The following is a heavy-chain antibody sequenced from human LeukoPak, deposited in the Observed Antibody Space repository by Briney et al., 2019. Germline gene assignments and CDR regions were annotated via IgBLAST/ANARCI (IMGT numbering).Heavy chain of an antibody. D-gene: IGHD6-19*01. J-gene: IGHJ4*02. Sequence: PSETLSLTCSASGASTSDKYWSWIRQSPGRTLERIGHIYNGRNTKYNPSLTSRVTTSVDTSKNQFSLSLTSVTAADTAMYYCAQTTGWPGFDFWGPGALVTVSS. CDR2: IYNGRNT. V-gene: IGHV4-59*08. CDR1: GASTSDKY. CDR3: AQTTGWPGFDF.